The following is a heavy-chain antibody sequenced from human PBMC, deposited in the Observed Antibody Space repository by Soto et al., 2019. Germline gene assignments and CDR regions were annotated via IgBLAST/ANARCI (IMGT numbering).Heavy chain of an antibody. D-gene: IGHD3-22*01. Sequence: GASVKVSCKASGYTFTSYGISWVRQAPGQGLEWMGGIIPIFGTANYAQKFQGRVTITADESTSTAYMELSSLRSEDTAVYYCAMNPPDYYDSSGYYAFDYWGQGTLVTVS. CDR1: GYTFTSYG. CDR2: IIPIFGTA. V-gene: IGHV1-69*13. J-gene: IGHJ4*02. CDR3: AMNPPDYYDSSGYYAFDY.